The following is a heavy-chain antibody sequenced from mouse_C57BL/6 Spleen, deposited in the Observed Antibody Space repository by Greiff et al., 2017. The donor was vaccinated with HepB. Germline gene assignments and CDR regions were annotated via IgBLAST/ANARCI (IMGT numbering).Heavy chain of an antibody. J-gene: IGHJ1*03. Sequence: EVQLVESGGGLVKPGGSLKLSCAASGFTFSSYAMSWVRQTPEKRLEWVATISDGGSYTYYPDNVKGRFTISRDNAKNNLYLQMSHLKSEDTAMYYCARDDYGKGYWYFDVWGTRTTVTVSS. CDR1: GFTFSSYA. V-gene: IGHV5-4*01. D-gene: IGHD2-1*01. CDR3: ARDDYGKGYWYFDV. CDR2: ISDGGSYT.